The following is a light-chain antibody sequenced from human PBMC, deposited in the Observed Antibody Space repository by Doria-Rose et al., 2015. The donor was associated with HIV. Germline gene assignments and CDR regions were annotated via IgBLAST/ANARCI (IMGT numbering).Light chain of an antibody. CDR1: QDISNY. J-gene: IGKJ2*01. Sequence: QSPSSLSASVGDRLPLTCQASQDISNYLNWYQQKPGKAPKLLIYDASNLERGVPSRFSGSGSGTDFTLTINSLQPEDFATYFCQQYYSTLKYTGGQGTKRE. V-gene: IGKV1-33*01. CDR3: QQYYSTLKYT. CDR2: DAS.